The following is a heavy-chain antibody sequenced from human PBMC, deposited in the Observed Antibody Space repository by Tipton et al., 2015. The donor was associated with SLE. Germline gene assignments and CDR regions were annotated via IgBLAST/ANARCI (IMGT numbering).Heavy chain of an antibody. CDR1: GFTFSTYA. V-gene: IGHV3-23*01. Sequence: SLRLSCAASGFTFSTYAMTWVRQAPGKGLEWVSIISGNGGVTYYADSVKGRFSISRDNSKNTVFLQMSLLRVDDTAVYFCAKNMGDGTGAFDYWGQGSLVTVSP. CDR3: AKNMGDGTGAFDY. D-gene: IGHD3-10*01. J-gene: IGHJ4*02. CDR2: ISGNGGVT.